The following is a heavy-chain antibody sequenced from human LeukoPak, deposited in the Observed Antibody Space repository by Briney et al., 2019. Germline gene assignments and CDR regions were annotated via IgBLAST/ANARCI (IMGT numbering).Heavy chain of an antibody. CDR3: ARHQNWFDP. V-gene: IGHV5-51*01. CDR2: IYPGDSDT. J-gene: IGHJ5*02. CDR1: PYYFINFW. Sequence: GESLKISCKDSPYYFINFWIGWVRQMPGKGLEWMGIIYPGDSDTRYSPSFQGQVTISADKSISTAYLQWSSLKASDTAMYYCARHQNWFDPWGQGTLVTVSS.